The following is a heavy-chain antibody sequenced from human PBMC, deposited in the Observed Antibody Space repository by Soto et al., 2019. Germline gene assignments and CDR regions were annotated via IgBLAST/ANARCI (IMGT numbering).Heavy chain of an antibody. J-gene: IGHJ5*02. V-gene: IGHV4-4*02. CDR2: IFHNGST. CDR3: ARARGAIFGVVIRNWFDP. Sequence: QVQLQESGPGLAKPSGTLSLTCAVSGGAITSSNWWSWVSQSPRKGLEWVGEIFHNGSTNYNPSLKSRVTMSVDRSKNQFSLELRSVTAADTAVYYCARARGAIFGVVIRNWFDPWGQGTLVTVSS. CDR1: GGAITSSNW. D-gene: IGHD3-3*01.